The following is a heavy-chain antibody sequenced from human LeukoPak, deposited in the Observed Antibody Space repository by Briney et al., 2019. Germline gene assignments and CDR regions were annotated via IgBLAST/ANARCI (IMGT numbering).Heavy chain of an antibody. D-gene: IGHD3-22*01. CDR1: GGSISSGGYY. J-gene: IGHJ4*02. V-gene: IGHV4-31*03. Sequence: SETLSLTCTVSGGSISSGGYYWSWIRQHPGKGLEWIGYIYYSGSTYYNPSLKSRVTISVDTSKNQFSLKLSSVTAADTAVYYCARVESHHSSGYYPGYFDYWGQGTLVTVSS. CDR3: ARVESHHSSGYYPGYFDY. CDR2: IYYSGST.